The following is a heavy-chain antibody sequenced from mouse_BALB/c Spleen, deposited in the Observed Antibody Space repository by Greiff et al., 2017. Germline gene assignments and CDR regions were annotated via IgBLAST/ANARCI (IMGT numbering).Heavy chain of an antibody. CDR2: ISYSGST. CDR1: GDSITSGY. V-gene: IGHV3-8*02. D-gene: IGHD1-1*01. Sequence: EVQLQESGPSLVKPSQTLSLTCSVTGDSITSGYWNWIRKLPGNKLEYMGYISYSGSTYYNPSLKSRISITRDTSKNQYYLQLNSVTTEDTATYYCAKENYYYGSSWFAYWGQGTLVTVSA. J-gene: IGHJ3*01. CDR3: AKENYYYGSSWFAY.